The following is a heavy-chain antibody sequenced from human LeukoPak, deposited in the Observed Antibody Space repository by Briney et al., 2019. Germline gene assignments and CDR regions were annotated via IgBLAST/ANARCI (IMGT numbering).Heavy chain of an antibody. CDR3: ARAEKDLTSYYYDSSGYYTLGY. J-gene: IGHJ4*02. CDR2: INAGNGNT. V-gene: IGHV1-3*03. D-gene: IGHD3-22*01. Sequence: GASVKVSCKASGYTFTSYAMHWVRQAPGQRLEWMGWINAGNGNTKYSQEFQGRVTITRDTSASTAYMELSSLRSEDMAVYYCARAEKDLTSYYYDSSGYYTLGYWGQGTLVTVSS. CDR1: GYTFTSYA.